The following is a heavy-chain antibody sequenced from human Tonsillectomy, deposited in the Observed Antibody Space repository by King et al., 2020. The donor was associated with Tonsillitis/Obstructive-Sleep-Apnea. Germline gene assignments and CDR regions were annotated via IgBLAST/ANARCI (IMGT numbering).Heavy chain of an antibody. D-gene: IGHD2-15*01. CDR3: ARNIVVVVAATDPFDY. Sequence: VQLQQWGAGLLKPSETLSLTCAVYGGSFSGYYWSWIRQPPGKGLEWIGEINHSGSTNYNPSLKSRVTISVDTSKNQFSLKLRSVTAADTAVYYCARNIVVVVAATDPFDYWGQGTLVTVSS. V-gene: IGHV4-34*01. CDR1: GGSFSGYY. CDR2: INHSGST. J-gene: IGHJ4*02.